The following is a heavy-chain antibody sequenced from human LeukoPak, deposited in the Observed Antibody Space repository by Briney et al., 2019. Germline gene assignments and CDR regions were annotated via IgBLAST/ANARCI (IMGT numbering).Heavy chain of an antibody. V-gene: IGHV3-23*01. CDR1: GFTFSSYA. D-gene: IGHD3-3*01. Sequence: PGGSLRLSCAASGFTFSSYAMSWVRQAPGKGLEWVSAISGSGGSTYYADSVKGRFTISRDNSKNTLYLQMNSLRAEDTAVYYCAKDRITIFGVVIIEGFFDYWGQGTLVTVSS. CDR2: ISGSGGST. J-gene: IGHJ4*02. CDR3: AKDRITIFGVVIIEGFFDY.